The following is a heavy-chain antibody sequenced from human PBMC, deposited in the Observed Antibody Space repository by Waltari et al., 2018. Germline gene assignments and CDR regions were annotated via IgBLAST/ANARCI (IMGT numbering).Heavy chain of an antibody. Sequence: QVQLQESGPGLVKPSQTLSLTCIVSGGPTSNGELYWSWIRQPPGKCLEWIGHIYYNGAAYYNPSLKGRVSISVDTSKNLFSLNLSSVTAADTAVYYCATMATINWFDPWGQGTLVSVSS. CDR3: ATMATINWFDP. CDR2: IYYNGAA. V-gene: IGHV4-30-4*08. D-gene: IGHD5-12*01. J-gene: IGHJ5*02. CDR1: GGPTSNGELY.